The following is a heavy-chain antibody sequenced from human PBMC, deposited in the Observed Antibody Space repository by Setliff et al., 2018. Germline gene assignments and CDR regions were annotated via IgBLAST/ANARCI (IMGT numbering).Heavy chain of an antibody. J-gene: IGHJ6*03. D-gene: IGHD2-2*01. CDR3: AREVVVVKSAIIYYYYMDV. CDR1: GGTFSSYG. CDR2: TIPVFGTT. V-gene: IGHV1-69*13. Sequence: VKVSCKASGGTFSSYGISWVRQAPGQGLEWMGGTIPVFGTTDYAQKFQGRVTITTDESTNTAYMELSSLRSDDTAVFYCAREVVVVKSAIIYYYYMDVWGKGTTVTVSS.